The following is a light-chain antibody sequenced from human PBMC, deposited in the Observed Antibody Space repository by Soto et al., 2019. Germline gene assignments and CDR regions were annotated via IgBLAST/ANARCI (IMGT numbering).Light chain of an antibody. V-gene: IGLV6-57*04. CDR1: SGSIASNY. CDR2: EDN. CDR3: QSYDSSPSYVV. J-gene: IGLJ2*01. Sequence: NFMLTQPHSVSESPGKTVTISCTRSSGSIASNYVQWYQQRPGSAPTTVIYEDNQRPSGVPDRFSGSIDSSSNSASLTISGLKTEDEADYYCQSYDSSPSYVVFGGGTTLTVL.